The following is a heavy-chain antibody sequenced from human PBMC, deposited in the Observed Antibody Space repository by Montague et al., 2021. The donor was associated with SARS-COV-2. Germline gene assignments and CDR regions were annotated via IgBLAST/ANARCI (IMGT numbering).Heavy chain of an antibody. CDR3: ARISYGSWMGFDY. Sequence: PALVKPTQTLTLTCTFSGFSLSTSGMCMSWLRQPPGKALEWLARIDWYDDKYYSTSLKTRLTLSKDTSKNQVVLTMTNMDPVDTATYYCARISYGSWMGFDYWGQGALVTVSS. V-gene: IGHV2-70*11. J-gene: IGHJ4*02. CDR2: IDWYDDK. D-gene: IGHD3-10*01. CDR1: GFSLSTSGMC.